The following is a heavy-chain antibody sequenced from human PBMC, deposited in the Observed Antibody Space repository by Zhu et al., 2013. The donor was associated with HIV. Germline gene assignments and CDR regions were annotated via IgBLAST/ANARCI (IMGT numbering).Heavy chain of an antibody. CDR1: GGTFSSYA. CDR2: IIPIFGTA. J-gene: IGHJ5*02. V-gene: IGHV1-69*06. Sequence: QVQLVQSGAEVKKPGSSVKVSCKASGGTFSSYAISWVRQAPGQGLEWMGGIIPIFGTANYAQKFQGRVTITADKSTSTAYMELSSLRSEDTAVYYCARVLPYSSGWYRADNWFDPWGQGTLVTVSS. D-gene: IGHD6-19*01. CDR3: ARVLPYSSGWYRADNWFDP.